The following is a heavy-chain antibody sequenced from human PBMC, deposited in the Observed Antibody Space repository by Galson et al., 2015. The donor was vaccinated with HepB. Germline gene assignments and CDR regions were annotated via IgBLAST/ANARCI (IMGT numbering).Heavy chain of an antibody. Sequence: SLRLSCAASGFSFSGYAMHWVRQAPGKGLEWVTYISYDGSRKYYADSVKGRFTISRANGDNSLYLQMNRLTDADTAVYYCARDGNGYVDFWGQGTLVTVSS. J-gene: IGHJ4*02. CDR3: ARDGNGYVDF. CDR1: GFSFSGYA. D-gene: IGHD1-14*01. V-gene: IGHV3-30*04. CDR2: ISYDGSRK.